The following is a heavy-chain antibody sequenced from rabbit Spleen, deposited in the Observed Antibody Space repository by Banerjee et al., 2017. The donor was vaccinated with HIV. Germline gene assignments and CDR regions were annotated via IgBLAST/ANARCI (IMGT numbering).Heavy chain of an antibody. Sequence: QEQLEESGGGLVKPEGSLTLTCKASGFDLSSYYYMCWVRQAPGKGLEWIVCIDTGSSGFTYYASWAKGRFTISKTSSTTVTLQMTSLTVADTATYFCARDTSSSFSSYGMDLWGQGTLVTVS. CDR2: IDTGSSGFT. V-gene: IGHV1S45*01. D-gene: IGHD1-1*01. J-gene: IGHJ6*01. CDR1: GFDLSSYYY. CDR3: ARDTSSSFSSYGMDL.